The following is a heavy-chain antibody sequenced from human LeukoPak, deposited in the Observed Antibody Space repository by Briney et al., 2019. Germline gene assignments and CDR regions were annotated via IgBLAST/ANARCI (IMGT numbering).Heavy chain of an antibody. CDR3: ARGDYYGSPKTVAA. CDR1: GYTFAYYY. J-gene: IGHJ5*02. D-gene: IGHD3-10*01. V-gene: IGHV1-2*02. Sequence: ASVKVSCKASGYTFAYYYMNWVRQAPGQGLEWMGWINPDNGGTNYAQKFQGRVIMTRDTSITTVYMELSGLRSDDTAIYYCARGDYYGSPKTVAAWGQGTLVTVSS. CDR2: INPDNGGT.